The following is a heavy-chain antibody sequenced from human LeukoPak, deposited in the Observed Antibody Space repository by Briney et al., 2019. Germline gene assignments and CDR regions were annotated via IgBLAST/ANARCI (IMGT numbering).Heavy chain of an antibody. CDR2: INRDGRER. CDR1: GFTFSSYW. Sequence: PGGSLRLSCAVSGFTFSSYWMTWVRQTPGKGLEWVANINRDGRERHYVDSVEGRFTISRDNAKNSLYLQMSSLRVEDTAVYYCTRDTSPKISDSKSYYGAFDVWGQGTMVTVSS. CDR3: TRDTSPKISDSKSYYGAFDV. D-gene: IGHD3-10*01. J-gene: IGHJ3*01. V-gene: IGHV3-7*01.